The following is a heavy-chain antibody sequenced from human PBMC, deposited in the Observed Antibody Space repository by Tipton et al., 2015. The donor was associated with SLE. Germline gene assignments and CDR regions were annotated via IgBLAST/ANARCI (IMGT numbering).Heavy chain of an antibody. D-gene: IGHD6-19*01. CDR2: IWYDGSKK. CDR1: GYSFTSYW. CDR3: ARDWGGSGSNFDY. J-gene: IGHJ4*02. V-gene: IGHV3-33*01. Sequence: QVQLVQSGAEVKKPGESLKISCKGSGYSFTSYWIGWVRQAPGKGLEWVAVIWYDGSKKDYADSVKGRFTISRDNSKNTLYLQMNSLRAEDTAVYYCARDWGGSGSNFDYWGQGTLVTVSS.